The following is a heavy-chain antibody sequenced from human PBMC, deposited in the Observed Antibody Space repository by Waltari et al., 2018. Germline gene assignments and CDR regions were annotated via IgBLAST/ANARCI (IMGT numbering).Heavy chain of an antibody. Sequence: VQLVDSGGDMVQPGGSLRLSCAASGFTFTSYAMHWVRQAPGKGLEWVSGISGAGMTTYYADSVRGRFTISRDNAKNTVYLQMDSLRAEDTAVYYCARVPWGIYGKFIDYWGQGTLVTVSS. D-gene: IGHD4-17*01. CDR3: ARVPWGIYGKFIDY. V-gene: IGHV3-23*04. CDR1: GFTFTSYA. CDR2: ISGAGMTT. J-gene: IGHJ4*02.